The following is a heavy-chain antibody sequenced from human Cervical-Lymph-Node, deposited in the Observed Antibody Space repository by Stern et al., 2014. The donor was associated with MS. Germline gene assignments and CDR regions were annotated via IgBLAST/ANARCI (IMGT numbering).Heavy chain of an antibody. J-gene: IGHJ4*02. CDR1: GYTFSSYG. CDR2: IAGYNGNT. D-gene: IGHD6-19*01. CDR3: ARIAMTGYFDY. Sequence: QMQLVQSGAEVKKPGASVKVSCKTSGYTFSSYGTIWVRQAPGQGLEWMGRIAGYNGNTNYAQKFLGRVTMTTDTSTNTASMELRSLRSDDTAVYYCARIAMTGYFDYWGQGTLVIVSS. V-gene: IGHV1-18*01.